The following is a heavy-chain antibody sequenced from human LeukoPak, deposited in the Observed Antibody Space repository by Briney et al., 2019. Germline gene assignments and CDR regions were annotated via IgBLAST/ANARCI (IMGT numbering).Heavy chain of an antibody. J-gene: IGHJ4*02. Sequence: SQTLSLTCTVSGASISSGGYYWSWIRQLPGGGLEWIGYISYGATTSTHPSLKSRVTISVDTSKNQFSLNLSSVTAADTAVYYCARLVLRDGWWFVDYWGQGTLVTVSS. CDR1: GASISSGGYY. CDR2: ISYGATT. CDR3: ARLVLRDGWWFVDY. D-gene: IGHD2-15*01. V-gene: IGHV4-31*03.